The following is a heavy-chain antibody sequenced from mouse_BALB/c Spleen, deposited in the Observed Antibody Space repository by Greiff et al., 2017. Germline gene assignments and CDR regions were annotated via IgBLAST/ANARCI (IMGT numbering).Heavy chain of an antibody. V-gene: IGHV1S137*01. D-gene: IGHD4-1*01. CDR3: ARSTGPWFAY. CDR1: GYTFTDYA. CDR2: ISTYYGDA. Sequence: QVQLKQSGAELVRPGVSVKISCKGSGYTFTDYAMHWVKQSHAKSLEWIGVISTYYGDASYNQKFKGKATMTVDKSSSTAYMELARLTSEDSAIYYCARSTGPWFAYWGQGTLVTVSA. J-gene: IGHJ3*01.